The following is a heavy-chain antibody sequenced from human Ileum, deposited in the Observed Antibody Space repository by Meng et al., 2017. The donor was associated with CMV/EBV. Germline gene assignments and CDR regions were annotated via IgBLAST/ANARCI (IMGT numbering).Heavy chain of an antibody. CDR1: DGSFSDYF. Sequence: YDGSFSDYFWAWVRQPPGKGLEWLGEINHSGRANYNSSLKSRVTILIDTSKNQFSLKLSSVTVADTAVYYCARGQRITLVRGGRFDPWGQGTLVTVSS. V-gene: IGHV4-34*01. CDR2: INHSGRA. J-gene: IGHJ5*02. D-gene: IGHD3-10*01. CDR3: ARGQRITLVRGGRFDP.